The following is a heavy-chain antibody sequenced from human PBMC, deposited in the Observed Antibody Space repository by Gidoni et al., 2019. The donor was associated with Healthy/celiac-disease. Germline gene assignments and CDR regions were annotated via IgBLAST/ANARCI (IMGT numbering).Heavy chain of an antibody. V-gene: IGHV3-9*01. CDR1: GFPFDDYA. CDR2: ISWNSGSI. CDR3: AKDHYAEDAFDI. D-gene: IGHD4-17*01. J-gene: IGHJ3*02. Sequence: EVQLVESGGGLVQPGRSLRLSCAASGFPFDDYAMHWVRQAPGKGLEWVAGISWNSGSIGYADSVKGRFTISRDNAKNSLYLQMNSLRAEDTALYYCAKDHYAEDAFDIWGQGTMVTVSS.